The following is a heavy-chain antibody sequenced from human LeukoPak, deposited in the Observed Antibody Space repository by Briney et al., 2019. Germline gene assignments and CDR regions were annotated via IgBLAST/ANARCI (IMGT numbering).Heavy chain of an antibody. D-gene: IGHD3-10*02. CDR1: GFTFSNYW. V-gene: IGHV3-7*01. Sequence: HPGGSLRLSCAASGFTFSNYWMSWVRQAPGKGLEWVANIKQDRSEKYYVDSVKGRFTISRDNAKNSLYLQMNSLRAEDTAVYYCAELGITMIGGVWGKGTTVTISS. CDR2: IKQDRSEK. CDR3: AELGITMIGGV. J-gene: IGHJ6*04.